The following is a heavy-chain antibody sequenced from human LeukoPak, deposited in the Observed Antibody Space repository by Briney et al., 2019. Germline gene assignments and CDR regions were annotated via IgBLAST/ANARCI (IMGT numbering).Heavy chain of an antibody. Sequence: PGGSLTLSCAASGFTYSSYAMSWVRQAPGKGLEWVSTISDDAGSTYYADSVKGRFTIFRDNAKNSLYLQMDSLRAEDTAVYYCARSHVWGRDYDYWGQGTLVTVSS. J-gene: IGHJ4*02. CDR1: GFTYSSYA. D-gene: IGHD3-16*01. V-gene: IGHV3-23*01. CDR2: ISDDAGST. CDR3: ARSHVWGRDYDY.